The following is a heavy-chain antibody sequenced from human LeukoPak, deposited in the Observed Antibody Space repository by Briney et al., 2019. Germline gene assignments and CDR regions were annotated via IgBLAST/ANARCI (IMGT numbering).Heavy chain of an antibody. CDR1: GFNCNTYW. D-gene: IGHD1-26*01. CDR2: IKQDGSEK. CDR3: TRDYRGTFDY. Sequence: GGSLRLSCVASGFNCNTYWMSWVRQAPGKGLEWVANIKQDGSEKNYVDSVKGRFTISRDNAKNSLYLQMNGLRAEDTAIYYCTRDYRGTFDYWGQGTLVTVSS. J-gene: IGHJ4*02. V-gene: IGHV3-7*03.